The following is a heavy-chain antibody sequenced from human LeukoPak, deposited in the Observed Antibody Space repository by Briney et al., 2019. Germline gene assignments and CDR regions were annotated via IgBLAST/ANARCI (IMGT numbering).Heavy chain of an antibody. J-gene: IGHJ1*01. CDR2: YYTRGST. D-gene: IGHD6-13*01. CDR3: ARGSSRWDHADGYFQH. Sequence: SQTLSLTCTVSGGSISSGSYYGSWIRQPAGEGLEGIGRYYTRGSTNYNPSLKSRITISVDKSKNQFPLTLSSANAADTALYYCARGSSRWDHADGYFQHWGQGTLVTVPS. CDR1: GGSISSGSYY. V-gene: IGHV4-61*02.